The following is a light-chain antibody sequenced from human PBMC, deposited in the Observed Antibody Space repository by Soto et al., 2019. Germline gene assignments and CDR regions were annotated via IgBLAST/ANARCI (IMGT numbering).Light chain of an antibody. CDR1: SSNIGSNY. CDR2: SNN. J-gene: IGLJ1*01. V-gene: IGLV1-47*02. CDR3: AAWDDSLSGSYV. Sequence: QSVLTQPPSASGTPGQRGTISCSGSSSNIGSNYVYWYQQLPGTAPKLLIYSNNQRPSGVPDRFSGSKSGTSASLAISGLRSEDEADYYCAAWDDSLSGSYVFGTGTKVTVL.